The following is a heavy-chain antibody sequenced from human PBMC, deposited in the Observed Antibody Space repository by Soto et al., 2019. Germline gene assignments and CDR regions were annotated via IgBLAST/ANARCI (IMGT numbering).Heavy chain of an antibody. V-gene: IGHV4-31*03. Sequence: SETLSLTCTVSGGSISSGGYYWSWIRQHPGKGLEWIGYIYYSGSTYYNPSLKSRVTISVDTSKNQFSLKLSSVTAADTAVYYCARLVLSWLRSPYYFDYWGQGTLVTVSS. J-gene: IGHJ4*02. CDR2: IYYSGST. D-gene: IGHD2-15*01. CDR1: GGSISSGGYY. CDR3: ARLVLSWLRSPYYFDY.